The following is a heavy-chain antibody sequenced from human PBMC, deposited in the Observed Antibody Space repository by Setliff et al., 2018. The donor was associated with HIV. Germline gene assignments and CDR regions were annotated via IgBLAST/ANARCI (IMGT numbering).Heavy chain of an antibody. D-gene: IGHD6-13*01. Sequence: GGSLRLSCAASGFTFSDVWVNWVRQAPGRGLEWVGRIKNRPAGGTTYAASVKGRFTISRDDSKNSLYLQMNSLKTEDTAMYYCAREDRIAPATRNYYYFGMDVWGQGTTVTVSS. J-gene: IGHJ6*02. CDR1: GFTFSDVW. CDR3: AREDRIAPATRNYYYFGMDV. V-gene: IGHV3-72*01. CDR2: IKNRPAGGTT.